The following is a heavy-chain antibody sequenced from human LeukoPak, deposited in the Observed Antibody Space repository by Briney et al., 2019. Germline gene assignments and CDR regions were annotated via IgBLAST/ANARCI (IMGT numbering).Heavy chain of an antibody. CDR2: IYKSMYSGGST. V-gene: IGHV4-4*07. CDR3: VRDPTTVTTFFDL. D-gene: IGHD4-17*01. Sequence: SETLSLTCTVSGDSIGAYYWSWIRQPAGKGLEWIGRIYKSMYSGGSTDYNPSLKSRVTMSVDTSKNQLSLKLSSLTAADTAVYYRVRDPTTVTTFFDLWGQGTLVTVSS. CDR1: GDSIGAYY. J-gene: IGHJ5*01.